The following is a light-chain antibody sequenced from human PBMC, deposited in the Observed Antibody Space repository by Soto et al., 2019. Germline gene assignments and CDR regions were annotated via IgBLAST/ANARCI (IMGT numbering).Light chain of an antibody. V-gene: IGLV6-57*04. Sequence: NLKLTQPHSVSESPGKTVTISCTRSSGSIASNYVQWYQQRPGSAPTTVIYEDNQRPSGVPDRFSGSIDSSSNSASLTISGLKTEDEADYYCQSYDSSNRVFGGGTKLTVL. J-gene: IGLJ3*02. CDR3: QSYDSSNRV. CDR1: SGSIASNY. CDR2: EDN.